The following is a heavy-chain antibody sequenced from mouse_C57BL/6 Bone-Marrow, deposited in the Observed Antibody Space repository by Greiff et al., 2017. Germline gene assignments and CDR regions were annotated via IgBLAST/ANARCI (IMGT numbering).Heavy chain of an antibody. V-gene: IGHV5-15*01. J-gene: IGHJ1*03. Sequence: EVKLVESGGGLVQPGGSLKLSCAASGFTFSDYGMAWVRQAPRKGPEWVAFISNLAYSIYYADTVTGRFTISTENAKNTLYLEMSSLGSEDTAMYYCARRGYYWYFDVWGTGTTVTVSS. CDR1: GFTFSDYG. CDR2: ISNLAYSI. D-gene: IGHD2-2*01. CDR3: ARRGYYWYFDV.